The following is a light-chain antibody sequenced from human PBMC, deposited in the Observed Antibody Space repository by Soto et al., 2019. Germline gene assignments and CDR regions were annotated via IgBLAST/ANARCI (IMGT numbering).Light chain of an antibody. CDR2: GAS. Sequence: EIVLTQSPGTLSLSPGERATLSCRASQSVNSAYLAWYQQKPGQAPRLLIYGASNRAAGIPDRFSGSGSGTDFTLTISRLEPEDFAVYYCQQYADSPTRIIFGGGTKVEIK. CDR1: QSVNSAY. V-gene: IGKV3-20*01. CDR3: QQYADSPTRII. J-gene: IGKJ4*01.